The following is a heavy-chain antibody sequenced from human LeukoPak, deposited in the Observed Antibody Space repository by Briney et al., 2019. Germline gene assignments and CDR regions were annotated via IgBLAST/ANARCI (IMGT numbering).Heavy chain of an antibody. CDR2: ISSSGSTI. D-gene: IGHD3-22*01. J-gene: IGHJ6*02. V-gene: IGHV3-48*04. Sequence: GGSLRLSCAASGFTFSSYAMHWVRQAPGKGLEWVSYISSSGSTIYYADSVKGRFTISRDNAKNSLYLQMNSLRAEDTAVYYCARDADYYDSSGYYYGMDVWGQGTTVTVSS. CDR3: ARDADYYDSSGYYYGMDV. CDR1: GFTFSSYA.